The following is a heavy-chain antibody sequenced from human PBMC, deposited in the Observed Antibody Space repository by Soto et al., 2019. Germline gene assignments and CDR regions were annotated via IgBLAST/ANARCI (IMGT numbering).Heavy chain of an antibody. Sequence: GGSLRLSCAASGFTFDDYAMHWVRQAPGKGLEWVSGISWNSGSIGYADSVKGRFTISRDNAKNSLYLQMNSLRAEDTALYYCAKGGGITIFGVVTPFDYWGQGTLVTVSS. CDR3: AKGGGITIFGVVTPFDY. D-gene: IGHD3-3*01. CDR2: ISWNSGSI. V-gene: IGHV3-9*01. J-gene: IGHJ4*02. CDR1: GFTFDDYA.